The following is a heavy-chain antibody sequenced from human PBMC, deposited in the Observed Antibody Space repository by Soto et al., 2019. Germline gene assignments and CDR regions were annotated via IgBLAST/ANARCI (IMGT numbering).Heavy chain of an antibody. CDR3: ASDPRVVPAPNVDAFDI. V-gene: IGHV3-7*01. Sequence: EVQLVESGGGLVQRGGSLRLSCAASGFTFSSYWMSWVRQAPGKGLEWVANIKQDGSEKYYVDSVKGRFTISRDNAKNSLYLQMNSLRAEDTAVYYCASDPRVVPAPNVDAFDIWGQGTMVTVSS. CDR1: GFTFSSYW. CDR2: IKQDGSEK. D-gene: IGHD2-2*01. J-gene: IGHJ3*02.